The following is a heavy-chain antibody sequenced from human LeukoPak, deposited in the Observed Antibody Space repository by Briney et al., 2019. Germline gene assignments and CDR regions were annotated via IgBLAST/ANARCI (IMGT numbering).Heavy chain of an antibody. CDR3: ARKGSGSSSYWFDP. J-gene: IGHJ5*02. D-gene: IGHD3-10*01. CDR1: GGSFSGYY. V-gene: IGHV4-34*01. Sequence: SETLSLTCAVYGGSFSGYYWSWIRQPPGKGLEWIGEINHSGSTNYNPSLTSRVTISVDTSKNQFSLKLSSVTAADTAVYYCARKGSGSSSYWFDPWGQGTLVTVSS. CDR2: INHSGST.